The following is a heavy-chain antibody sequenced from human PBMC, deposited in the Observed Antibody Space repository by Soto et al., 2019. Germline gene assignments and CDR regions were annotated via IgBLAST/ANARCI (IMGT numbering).Heavy chain of an antibody. Sequence: GGSLRLSCAASGFTFSSYGMHWVRQAPGKGLEWVAVISYDGSNKYYADSVKGRFTISRDNSKNTLYLQMNSLRAEDTAVYYCAKSDTAMGHFDYWGQGTLVTVSS. J-gene: IGHJ4*02. CDR1: GFTFSSYG. D-gene: IGHD5-18*01. V-gene: IGHV3-30*18. CDR2: ISYDGSNK. CDR3: AKSDTAMGHFDY.